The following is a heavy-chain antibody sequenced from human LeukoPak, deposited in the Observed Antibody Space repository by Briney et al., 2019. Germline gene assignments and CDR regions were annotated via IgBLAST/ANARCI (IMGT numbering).Heavy chain of an antibody. CDR1: GLTFSNYW. CDR2: INKYGSIT. V-gene: IGHV3-74*03. D-gene: IGHD3-10*01. J-gene: IGHJ4*02. Sequence: GGSLRLSCVASGLTFSNYWMQLVRHASGKGLVWVSRINKYGSITTYADSVKGRFTISRDNAKNTLYLQMNSLRAEDTAVYYCASLTSQYDYWGLGTLVTVSS. CDR3: ASLTSQYDY.